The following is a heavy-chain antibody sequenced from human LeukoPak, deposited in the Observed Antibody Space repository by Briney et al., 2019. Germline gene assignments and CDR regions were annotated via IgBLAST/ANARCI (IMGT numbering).Heavy chain of an antibody. CDR3: ARHQWAVAGIDF. CDR2: MYYSGST. D-gene: IGHD6-19*01. V-gene: IGHV4-39*01. Sequence: PSETLSLTCTLSGASITSTSYYWGWIRQPPGKWLEWIGSMYYSGSTYSNPSLKSRATISVDPSKNQFSLKLTSATAADTSVYYCARHQWAVAGIDFWGQGTLVTVSS. CDR1: GASITSTSYY. J-gene: IGHJ4*02.